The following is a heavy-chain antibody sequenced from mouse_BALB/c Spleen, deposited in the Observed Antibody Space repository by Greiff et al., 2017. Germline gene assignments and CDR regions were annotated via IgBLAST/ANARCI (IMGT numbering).Heavy chain of an antibody. V-gene: IGHV14-3*02. Sequence: VQLKESGAELVKPGASVKLSCTASGFNIKDTYMHWVKQRPEQGLEWIGRIDPANGNTKYDPKFQGKATITADTSSNTAYLQLSSLTSEDTAVYYCARIYYGYGWFAYWGQGTLVTVSA. CDR1: GFNIKDTY. CDR2: IDPANGNT. J-gene: IGHJ3*01. D-gene: IGHD1-2*01. CDR3: ARIYYGYGWFAY.